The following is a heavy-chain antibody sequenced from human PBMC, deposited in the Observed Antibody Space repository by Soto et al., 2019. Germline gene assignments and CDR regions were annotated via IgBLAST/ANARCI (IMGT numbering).Heavy chain of an antibody. J-gene: IGHJ4*02. CDR3: ARGTGIDYYGSGSPLAYFDY. CDR1: GYTFTSYG. Sequence: ASVKVSCKASGYTFTSYGISWVRQAPGQGLEWMGWISAYNGNTNYAQKLQGRVTMTTDTSTSTAYMELRSLGSDDTAVYYCARGTGIDYYGSGSPLAYFDYWGQGTLVTVSS. D-gene: IGHD3-10*01. CDR2: ISAYNGNT. V-gene: IGHV1-18*01.